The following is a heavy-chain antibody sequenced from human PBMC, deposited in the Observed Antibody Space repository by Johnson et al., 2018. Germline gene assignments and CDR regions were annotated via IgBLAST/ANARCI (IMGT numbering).Heavy chain of an antibody. J-gene: IGHJ4*02. CDR2: ISSSGYYI. CDR1: GFTFSRYT. CDR3: AREGAGGSSSVDYFDY. Sequence: VQLVQSGGGLVKPGGSLRLSCAASGFTFSRYTVNWARQAPGKGLEWVSSISSSGYYISYADSVRGQFTISRDNAKNTQYLHMNSLGDEDTAVYYCAREGAGGSSSVDYFDYWGQGTLVTVSS. D-gene: IGHD6-13*01. V-gene: IGHV3-21*01.